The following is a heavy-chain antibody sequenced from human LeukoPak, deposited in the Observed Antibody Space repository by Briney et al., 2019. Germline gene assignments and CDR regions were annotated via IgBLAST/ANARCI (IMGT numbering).Heavy chain of an antibody. CDR1: GFSFSSYW. Sequence: GGCLRLSWEPSGFSFSSYWISCVRQAAGDWREWVAYIKEEGCNIYYVGSVEGRFTISRHNSNNSLYLQVNSLIAEDTAVYYCARHLIGDSNGYYLETYASWGQGTLVTVSS. J-gene: IGHJ5*02. D-gene: IGHD3-22*01. CDR3: ARHLIGDSNGYYLETYAS. V-gene: IGHV3-7*03. CDR2: IKEEGCNI.